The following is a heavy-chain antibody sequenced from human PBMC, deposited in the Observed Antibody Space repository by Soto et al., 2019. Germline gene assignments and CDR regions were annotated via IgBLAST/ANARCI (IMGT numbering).Heavy chain of an antibody. Sequence: LKISCKGSGYNFHTYWIAWVRQMPGKGLEWMGFIYPHDSDTRYSPSFRGQVTISADKSINTAYLQWTSMKASDTAIYFCARPTDYHYGMQVWGQGTTVTVSS. CDR1: GYNFHTYW. V-gene: IGHV5-51*01. D-gene: IGHD4-17*01. CDR2: IYPHDSDT. J-gene: IGHJ6*02. CDR3: ARPTDYHYGMQV.